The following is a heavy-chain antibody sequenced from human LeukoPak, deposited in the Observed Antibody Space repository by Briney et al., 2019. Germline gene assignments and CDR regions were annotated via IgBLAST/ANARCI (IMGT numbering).Heavy chain of an antibody. CDR2: ISYDGSNK. CDR3: ARALLDHYDSSGYSYYFDY. CDR1: GFTFSTYG. V-gene: IGHV3-30*03. D-gene: IGHD3-22*01. J-gene: IGHJ4*02. Sequence: PGRSLRLSCAASGFTFSTYGMHWVRQAPGKGLEWVAVISYDGSNKYYADSVKGRFTISRDNSKNTLYLQMNSLRAEDTAVYYCARALLDHYDSSGYSYYFDYWGQGTLVTVSS.